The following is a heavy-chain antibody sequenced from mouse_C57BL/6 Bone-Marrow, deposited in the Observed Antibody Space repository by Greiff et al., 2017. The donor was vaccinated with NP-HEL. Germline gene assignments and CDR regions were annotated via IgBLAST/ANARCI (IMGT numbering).Heavy chain of an antibody. J-gene: IGHJ3*01. V-gene: IGHV3-6*01. D-gene: IGHD4-1*01. CDR2: ISYDGSN. Sequence: EVQLQQSGPGLVKPSQSLSLTCSVTGYSFTSCYYWYWIRPPPGNKLEWMGYISYDGSNNYNPSLKNRFSITRDTSKNQFFLKLNSVTTEDTATYYCARGNWDRFAYWGQGTLVTVSA. CDR3: ARGNWDRFAY. CDR1: GYSFTSCYY.